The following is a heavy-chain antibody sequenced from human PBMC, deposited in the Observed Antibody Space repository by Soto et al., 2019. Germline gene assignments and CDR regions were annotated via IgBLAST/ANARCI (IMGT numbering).Heavy chain of an antibody. J-gene: IGHJ4*02. Sequence: QLQLQESGPGLVKPSETLSLTCTVSGGSISSSDYYWGWIRQPPGKGLEWIGSIYYSGTTFYDPSLKSRLFMSVDTSKNQFSLRLSSVTAADTAVYYCARQARGANWSDFDYWGQGTLVTVSS. CDR3: ARQARGANWSDFDY. D-gene: IGHD1-26*01. CDR2: IYYSGTT. V-gene: IGHV4-39*01. CDR1: GGSISSSDYY.